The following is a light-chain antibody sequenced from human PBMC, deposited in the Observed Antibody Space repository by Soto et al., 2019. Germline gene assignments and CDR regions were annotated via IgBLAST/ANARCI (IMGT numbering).Light chain of an antibody. CDR3: QQYNNWWT. CDR1: QSVSSN. CDR2: GAS. J-gene: IGKJ1*01. V-gene: IGKV3-15*01. Sequence: EIVMTQSLATLSVSPGERATLSCRASQSVSSNLAWYQQKPGQAPRLLIYGASTRATGIPARFSGSGSGTEFTLTISSPQSEDFAVYYCQQYNNWWTFGQGTKVEIK.